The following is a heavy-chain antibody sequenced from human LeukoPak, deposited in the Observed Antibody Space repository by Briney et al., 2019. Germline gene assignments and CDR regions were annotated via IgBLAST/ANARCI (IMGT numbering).Heavy chain of an antibody. D-gene: IGHD4-17*01. CDR1: GFTFSSYA. J-gene: IGHJ5*02. CDR2: ISYDGSNK. CDR3: AKSWGAATTDPNWFDP. Sequence: PGGSLRLSCAAPGFTFSSYAMSWVRQAPGKGLEWVAVISYDGSNKYYADSVKGRFTISRDNSKNTLYLQMNSLRAEDTAVYYCAKSWGAATTDPNWFDPWGQGTLVTVSS. V-gene: IGHV3-30*18.